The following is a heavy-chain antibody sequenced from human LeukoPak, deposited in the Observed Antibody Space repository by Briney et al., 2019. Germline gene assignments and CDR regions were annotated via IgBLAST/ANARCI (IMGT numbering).Heavy chain of an antibody. CDR1: GFSFSEYY. D-gene: IGHD1-26*01. CDR3: TTYVGATAY. CDR2: IKTKTDDGAT. J-gene: IGHJ4*02. V-gene: IGHV3-15*01. Sequence: GGSLRLSCAASGFSFSEYYMSWIRQAPGKGLEWVGRIKTKTDDGATDYSAPGKARFTISRDDSKTTLYLQMNGLKTEDTAIYYCTTYVGATAYWGQGTLVTVSS.